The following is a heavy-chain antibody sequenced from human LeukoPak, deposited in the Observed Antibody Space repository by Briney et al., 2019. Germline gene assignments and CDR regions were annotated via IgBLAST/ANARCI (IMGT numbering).Heavy chain of an antibody. J-gene: IGHJ4*02. CDR3: ARELATVTTLVFDY. Sequence: ASVKVSCKASGYTFTGYYMHWVRHAPGQGLEWMVRVNPNSGGTNYAQKFQGRVTMTRDTSISTAYMELSRLRSDDTAVYYCARELATVTTLVFDYWGQGTLVTVSS. V-gene: IGHV1-2*02. CDR2: VNPNSGGT. D-gene: IGHD4-17*01. CDR1: GYTFTGYY.